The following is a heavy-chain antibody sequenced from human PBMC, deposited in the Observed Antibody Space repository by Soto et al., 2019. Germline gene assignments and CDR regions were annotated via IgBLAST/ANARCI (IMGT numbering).Heavy chain of an antibody. J-gene: IGHJ6*02. CDR2: IIPIFGTA. CDR1: GGTFSSYA. D-gene: IGHD2-15*01. V-gene: IGHV1-69*13. CDR3: ASSPNDIVVVVAASSSLYYGMDV. Sequence: ASVKVSCKASGGTFSSYAISWVRQAPGQGLEWMGGIIPIFGTANYAQKFQGRVTITADESTSTAYMELSSLRSEDTAVYYCASSPNDIVVVVAASSSLYYGMDVWGQGTTVTVSS.